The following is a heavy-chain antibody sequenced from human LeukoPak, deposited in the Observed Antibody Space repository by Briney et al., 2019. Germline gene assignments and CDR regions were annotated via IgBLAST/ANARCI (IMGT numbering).Heavy chain of an antibody. CDR3: ARAVGNYVWGSYRPEGCFDS. CDR1: GYTXTSYA. Sequence: GASVKVSCKASGYTXTSYAISWVRQAPGQGPEWMGWINMYNGNTNYAQKLQGRVTMTTDTSTSTAYMELRSLRSDDTAVYYCARAVGNYVWGSYRPEGCFDSWGQGTLVTVSS. J-gene: IGHJ4*02. D-gene: IGHD3-16*02. CDR2: INMYNGNT. V-gene: IGHV1-18*01.